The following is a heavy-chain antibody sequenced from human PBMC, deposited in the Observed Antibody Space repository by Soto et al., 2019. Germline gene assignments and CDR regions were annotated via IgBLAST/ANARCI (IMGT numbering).Heavy chain of an antibody. CDR3: ASGPLRHLGGMDV. D-gene: IGHD3-16*01. J-gene: IGHJ6*02. Sequence: EVQLVESGGRLVQPGGSLRLSCAASGFTFSSYCMHWVRQAPGKGMVWVSRSNIGGSSTSYADSVKGRFTISRDNAKNTLYLQMNSLRAEDTDVYYCASGPLRHLGGMDVWGHGTTVTVSS. CDR2: SNIGGSST. CDR1: GFTFSSYC. V-gene: IGHV3-74*01.